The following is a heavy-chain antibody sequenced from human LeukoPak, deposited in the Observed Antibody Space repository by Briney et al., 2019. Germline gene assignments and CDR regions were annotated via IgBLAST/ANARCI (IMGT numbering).Heavy chain of an antibody. Sequence: SETLSLTCTVSGGSISSYYWSWIRQPPGKGLEWGWYIYYSGSTNNNPSLTSRVTISVDTTKNQFPLKLRSVTAADTSVYYCASVVATAMRYWGQGTLVS. D-gene: IGHD5-18*01. CDR3: ASVVATAMRY. V-gene: IGHV4-59*08. CDR1: GGSISSYY. CDR2: IYYSGST. J-gene: IGHJ4*02.